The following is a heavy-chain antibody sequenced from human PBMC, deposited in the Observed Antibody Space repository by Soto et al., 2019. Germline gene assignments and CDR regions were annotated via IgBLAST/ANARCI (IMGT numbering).Heavy chain of an antibody. V-gene: IGHV1-2*04. CDR3: ARGRPVEFGELIPSSYYYYGMDV. CDR2: INPNSGGT. D-gene: IGHD3-10*01. CDR1: GYTFTGYY. J-gene: IGHJ6*02. Sequence: GASVKVSCKASGYTFTGYYMHWVRQAPGQGLEWMGWINPNSGGTNYAQKFQGWVTMTRDTSISTAYMELSRLRSDDTAVYYCARGRPVEFGELIPSSYYYYGMDVWGQGTTVTVSS.